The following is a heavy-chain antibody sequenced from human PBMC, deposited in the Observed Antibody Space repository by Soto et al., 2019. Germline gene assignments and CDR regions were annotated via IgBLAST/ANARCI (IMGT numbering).Heavy chain of an antibody. CDR2: IYTSGST. Sequence: SETLSLTCTVSGGSISSYYWSWIRQPAGKGLEWIGRIYTSGSTNYNPSLKSRVTMSVDTSKNQFSLKLSSVTAADTAVYYCARDLVGIVATDETYGMDVWGQGTTVTVSS. V-gene: IGHV4-4*07. J-gene: IGHJ6*02. D-gene: IGHD5-12*01. CDR1: GGSISSYY. CDR3: ARDLVGIVATDETYGMDV.